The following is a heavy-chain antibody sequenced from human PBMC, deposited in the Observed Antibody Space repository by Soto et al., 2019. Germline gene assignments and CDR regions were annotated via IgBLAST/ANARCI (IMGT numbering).Heavy chain of an antibody. CDR1: GGTFSRHA. Sequence: QVQLVQSGAEVRKPGSSVKVSCKASGGTFSRHAISWVRQAPGQGLEWMGGIIPIFGTANHAQKFQGRVTIIADESTSTVYRELSSLRYEDTAMYYCARGWGYDSNDYYYAYWGQGTLVIVSS. V-gene: IGHV1-69*01. J-gene: IGHJ4*02. CDR3: ARGWGYDSNDYYYAY. D-gene: IGHD3-22*01. CDR2: IIPIFGTA.